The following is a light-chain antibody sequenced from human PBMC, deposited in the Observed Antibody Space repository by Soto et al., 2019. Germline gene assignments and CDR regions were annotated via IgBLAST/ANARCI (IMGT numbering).Light chain of an antibody. Sequence: TQPGSVSGSPGQSFNLSCTGTSSDIGAYNFVSWYQQHPGKAPKLMLYDVNIRPSGVSNRFSGSKSGNTASLTISGLQAEDEADYYCTSWTTSTTMSFGGGTKVTVL. CDR1: SSDIGAYNF. V-gene: IGLV2-14*03. CDR3: TSWTTSTTMS. J-gene: IGLJ2*01. CDR2: DVN.